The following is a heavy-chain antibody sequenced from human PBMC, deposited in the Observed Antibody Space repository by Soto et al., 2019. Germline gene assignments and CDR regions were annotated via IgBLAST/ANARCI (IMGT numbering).Heavy chain of an antibody. CDR3: ARGSSIAGLYYGMDV. J-gene: IGHJ6*02. CDR1: GGSISSGGYY. D-gene: IGHD6-6*01. CDR2: NYYSGIT. Sequence: QVQLQESGPGLVKPSQTLSLTCTVSGGSISSGGYYWTWIRQHPGKVLEWIGYNYYSGITYYNPSLKSRVTISLDTSKNQFSLTLSSVTAADTAVYYCARGSSIAGLYYGMDVWGQGTTVTVSS. V-gene: IGHV4-31*03.